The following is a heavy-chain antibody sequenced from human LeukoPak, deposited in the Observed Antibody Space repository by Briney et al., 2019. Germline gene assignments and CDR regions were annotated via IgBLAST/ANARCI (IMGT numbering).Heavy chain of an antibody. V-gene: IGHV4-59*01. D-gene: IGHD3-22*01. CDR2: IYYSGST. J-gene: IGHJ4*02. CDR1: GGSIISYY. CDR3: ARRLYYYDSTFDY. Sequence: PSETLSLTCNVSGGSIISYYWSWIRQPPGKGLEWIGYIYYSGSTNYNPSLKSRVTISVDTSKNQFSLKLSSVTAADTAVYYCARRLYYYDSTFDYWGQGTLVTVSS.